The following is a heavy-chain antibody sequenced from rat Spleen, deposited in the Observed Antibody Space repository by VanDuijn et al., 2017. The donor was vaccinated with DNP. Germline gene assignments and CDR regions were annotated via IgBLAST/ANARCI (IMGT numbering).Heavy chain of an antibody. J-gene: IGHJ2*01. Sequence: EVQLVESGGDLVQPGRSLKLSCAASEFTFSNYGMAWVRQAPKRGLEWVATITASSGTTYYRDSVKGRFTISTDNAKNTLYLQMDSLRSEDTATYYCTTDNYSAPFDYWGQGVMVTVSS. D-gene: IGHD1-8*01. CDR3: TTDNYSAPFDY. CDR1: EFTFSNYG. CDR2: ITASSGTT. V-gene: IGHV5S13*01.